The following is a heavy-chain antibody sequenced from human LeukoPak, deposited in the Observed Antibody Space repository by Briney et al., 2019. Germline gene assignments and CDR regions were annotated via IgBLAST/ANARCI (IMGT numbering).Heavy chain of an antibody. V-gene: IGHV3-21*01. D-gene: IGHD3-10*01. CDR2: ISSSSSYI. J-gene: IGHJ3*02. CDR1: GFTFSSYT. CDR3: ARENYYGSEIDI. Sequence: GGSLRLSCAASGFTFSSYTMAWVRQAPGKGLEWVSSISSSSSYIYYADSVKGRFTISRDNAKNSLYLQMNSLRAEDTAVYYCARENYYGSEIDIWGQGTMVTVSS.